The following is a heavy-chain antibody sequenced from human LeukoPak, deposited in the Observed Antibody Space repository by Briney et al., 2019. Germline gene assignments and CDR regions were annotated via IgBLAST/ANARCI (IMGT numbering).Heavy chain of an antibody. Sequence: SETLSLTCPVSGGSISSSSYYWGWIREPPGKGLQWIGSIYYSGSTYYNPSRKSRVTISVDMSKNQFSLKLSSVTAADTAVYYCARRVAVAGSNWFDPWGQGTLVTVSS. CDR2: IYYSGST. V-gene: IGHV4-39*01. CDR3: ARRVAVAGSNWFDP. J-gene: IGHJ5*02. CDR1: GGSISSSSYY. D-gene: IGHD6-19*01.